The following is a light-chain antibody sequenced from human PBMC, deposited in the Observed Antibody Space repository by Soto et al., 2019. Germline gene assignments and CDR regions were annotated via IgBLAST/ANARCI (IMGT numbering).Light chain of an antibody. CDR1: QSISSW. CDR2: DAS. V-gene: IGKV1-5*01. J-gene: IGKJ1*01. CDR3: QQYNSYSRRT. Sequence: DIQMTQSPSTLSASVGDRVTITCRASQSISSWLAWYQQKPGKAPKLLIYDASSLASGVPSRFSGSGSGTEFSLTIISLQPDDVATDYCQQYNSYSRRTFGQGTKVEIK.